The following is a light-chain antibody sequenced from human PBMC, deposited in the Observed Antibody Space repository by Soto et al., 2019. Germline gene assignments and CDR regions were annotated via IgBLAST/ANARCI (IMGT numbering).Light chain of an antibody. Sequence: QSALTQPASVSGSPGQSITISCTGTSSDVGSYNLVSWYQQHPGKAPKLMIYEGSKRPSGVSNRFSGSQSGNTASLTISGRQAEDDADYYCCSYAGRSTFDGFGTGTKLTVL. CDR1: SSDVGSYNL. CDR3: CSYAGRSTFDG. J-gene: IGLJ1*01. CDR2: EGS. V-gene: IGLV2-23*03.